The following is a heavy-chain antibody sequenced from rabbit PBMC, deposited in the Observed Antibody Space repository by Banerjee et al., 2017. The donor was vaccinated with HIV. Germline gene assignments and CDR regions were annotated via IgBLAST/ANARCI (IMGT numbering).Heavy chain of an antibody. Sequence: QEQLVESGGGLVQPEGSLTLTCTASGFDLSSYYYMCWVRQAPGKGLEWIGCIYIGSGGSTYYASWAKGRFTLSKTSSTTVDLKMTSLTVADTATYFCARGLIAGSNSDSFNLWGQGTLVTVS. V-gene: IGHV1S45*01. CDR3: ARGLIAGSNSDSFNL. CDR1: GFDLSSYYY. J-gene: IGHJ4*01. D-gene: IGHD4-2*01. CDR2: IYIGSGGST.